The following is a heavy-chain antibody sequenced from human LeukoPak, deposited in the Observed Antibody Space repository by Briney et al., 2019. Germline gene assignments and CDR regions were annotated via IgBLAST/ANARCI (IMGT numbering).Heavy chain of an antibody. J-gene: IGHJ6*03. CDR1: GYTLTELS. CDR2: FDPEDGET. V-gene: IGHV1-24*01. Sequence: GASVKVSCKVSGYTLTELSMHWVRQAPGKGLEWMGGFDPEDGETIYAQKFQGRVTTTEDTSTDTAYMELSSLRSEDTAVYYCATLYYYGSGSPRYYYYYMDVWGKGTTVTVSS. CDR3: ATLYYYGSGSPRYYYYYMDV. D-gene: IGHD3-10*01.